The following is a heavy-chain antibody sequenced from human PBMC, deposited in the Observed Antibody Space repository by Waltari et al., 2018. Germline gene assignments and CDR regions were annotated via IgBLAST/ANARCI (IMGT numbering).Heavy chain of an antibody. V-gene: IGHV3-23*01. Sequence: EVQLLESGGGLAQLGASLRLPCEVSGMPFKDYPVSSVRQAPGKGLEWVSAVSGSASKMYYADSVRGRFTISRDNSKNTLYLQMNNLRAEDTAVYYCAKLIWGYYYYGMDVWGQGTTVTVSS. CDR1: GMPFKDYP. CDR2: VSGSASKM. D-gene: IGHD3-16*01. J-gene: IGHJ6*02. CDR3: AKLIWGYYYYGMDV.